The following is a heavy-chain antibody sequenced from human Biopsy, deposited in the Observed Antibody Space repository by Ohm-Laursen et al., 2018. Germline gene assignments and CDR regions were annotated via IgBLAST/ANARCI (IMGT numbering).Heavy chain of an antibody. D-gene: IGHD3/OR15-3a*01. Sequence: SDTLFLTCAVSGDSISNDYWSWIRQSAGQGLEWIGRIHTSGSTNHNLSLKSRVTMSVDTSKNQFSLKLRSVTAADTAVYYCARGTGKYYVYGAFDIWGQGTMVTVSS. V-gene: IGHV4-4*07. CDR2: IHTSGST. CDR3: ARGTGKYYVYGAFDI. J-gene: IGHJ3*02. CDR1: GDSISNDY.